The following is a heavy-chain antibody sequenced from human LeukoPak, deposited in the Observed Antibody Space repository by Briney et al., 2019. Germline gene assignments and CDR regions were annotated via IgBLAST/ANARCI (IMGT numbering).Heavy chain of an antibody. CDR3: AKGIYSSGWSYFDY. V-gene: IGHV3-23*01. Sequence: GGSLRLSCAASGFNFSNSAMSWVRQAPGKGVEWVSTLSGSGITTYYADSVKGRFTISGDNSKNTLYLQMNTLRAEDSALYYCAKGIYSSGWSYFDYWGHGTLVTVSS. CDR1: GFNFSNSA. J-gene: IGHJ4*01. CDR2: LSGSGITT. D-gene: IGHD6-19*01.